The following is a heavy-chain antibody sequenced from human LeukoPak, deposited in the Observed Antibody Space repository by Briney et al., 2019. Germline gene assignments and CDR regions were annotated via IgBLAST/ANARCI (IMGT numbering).Heavy chain of an antibody. V-gene: IGHV6-1*01. J-gene: IGHJ4*02. CDR2: TYYRSKWYN. D-gene: IGHD6-6*01. Sequence: RTYYRSKWYNYYAVSVKSRITINPDTSKNLFSLQLISVTPEDTAVYYCARDWQLVGGFDYWGQGTLVTVSS. CDR3: ARDWQLVGGFDY.